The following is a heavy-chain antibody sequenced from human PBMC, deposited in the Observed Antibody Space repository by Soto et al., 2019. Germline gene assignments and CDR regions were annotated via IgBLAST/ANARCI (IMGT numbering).Heavy chain of an antibody. V-gene: IGHV3-33*01. D-gene: IGHD2-15*01. J-gene: IGHJ4*02. CDR2: IWYDGSNK. CDR3: AREGLGYCSGGSCYHKSYFDY. Sequence: QVQLVESGGGVVQPGRSLRLSCAASGFTFSSYGMHWVRQAPGKGLEWVAVIWYDGSNKYYADSVKGRFTISRDNSKNTLYLQMNSLGAEDTAVYYCAREGLGYCSGGSCYHKSYFDYWGPGTLVTVSS. CDR1: GFTFSSYG.